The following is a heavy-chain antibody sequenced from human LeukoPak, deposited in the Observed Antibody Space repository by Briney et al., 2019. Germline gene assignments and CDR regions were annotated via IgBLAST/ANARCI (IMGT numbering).Heavy chain of an antibody. V-gene: IGHV3-48*03. J-gene: IGHJ4*02. CDR1: EFTFSSYE. Sequence: QPGGSLRLSCAASEFTFSSYEMNWVRQAPGKGLEWVSYISSSGDTIYYADSVKGRFTISRDNAKKSLYLQMNSLRAEDTAVYYCARDGLGIDYWGQGTLVTVSS. CDR3: ARDGLGIDY. D-gene: IGHD3-10*01. CDR2: ISSSGDTI.